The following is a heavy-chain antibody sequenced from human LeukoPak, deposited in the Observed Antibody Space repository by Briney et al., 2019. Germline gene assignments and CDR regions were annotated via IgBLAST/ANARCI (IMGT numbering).Heavy chain of an antibody. CDR3: AKSVDSRGYWFERGADF. Sequence: GRSLRLSCAASGFTFSSYAITWVRQAPGEGLEWVSTVSGHGTSSYYPDSVKGRFTVSRDNSKNTVFLQMSSLGAEDSAQYYCAKSVDSRGYWFERGADFWGQGTVVTVSS. CDR1: GFTFSSYA. V-gene: IGHV3-23*01. CDR2: VSGHGTSS. D-gene: IGHD3-22*01. J-gene: IGHJ4*02.